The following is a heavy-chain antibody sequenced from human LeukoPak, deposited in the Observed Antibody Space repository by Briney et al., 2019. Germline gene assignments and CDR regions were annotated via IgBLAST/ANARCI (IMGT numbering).Heavy chain of an antibody. V-gene: IGHV4-61*01. CDR1: GGSITTGSYF. D-gene: IGHD3-22*01. J-gene: IGHJ3*02. CDR3: ARGGYYYDSSGYSPSAFDI. CDR2: IYYSGST. Sequence: SETLSLTCTVSGGSITTGSYFWGWIRQPPGKGLEWIGDIYYSGSTNYNPSLRSRVTISVDTSKNQFSLKLSSVTAADTAVYYCARGGYYYDSSGYSPSAFDIWGQGTMVTVSS.